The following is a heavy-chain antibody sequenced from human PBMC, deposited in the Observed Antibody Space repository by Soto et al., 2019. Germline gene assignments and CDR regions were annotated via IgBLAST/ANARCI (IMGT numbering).Heavy chain of an antibody. J-gene: IGHJ5*02. CDR1: AGSVTSDPYY. D-gene: IGHD2-15*01. CDR2: IYYTGST. V-gene: IGHV4-31*03. Sequence: QVQLQQSGPGLVKPSETLSLTCTVPAGSVTSDPYYWTWVRRRPGKGLEWIGYIYYTGSTYYSPSLRSRVSISRDTSKNPCSLRLTSVTAADTAVYYCAAQGGLESRYFYALFAWGQGTLVTVSS. CDR3: AAQGGLESRYFYALFA.